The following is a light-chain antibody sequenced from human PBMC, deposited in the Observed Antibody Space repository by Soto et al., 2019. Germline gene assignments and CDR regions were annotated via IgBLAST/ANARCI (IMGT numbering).Light chain of an antibody. CDR3: QESYNSPMFT. CDR1: QGISNY. Sequence: DIQMTQSPSAMSASVGDRVTITCRASQGISNYLDWFQQKPGKVPKRLIYAASSLGDGVPSRFSGSGSSTHFTLTISSLQPEDSATYYCQESYNSPMFTFGQGTKVDIK. CDR2: AAS. J-gene: IGKJ2*01. V-gene: IGKV1-17*03.